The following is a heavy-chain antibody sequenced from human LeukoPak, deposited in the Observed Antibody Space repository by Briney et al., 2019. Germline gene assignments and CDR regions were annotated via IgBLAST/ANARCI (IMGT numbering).Heavy chain of an antibody. J-gene: IGHJ6*02. CDR1: GGTFSSYA. D-gene: IGHD3-3*01. CDR2: IIPILGIA. CDR3: ARGGDFWSGSPPYYYYGMDV. Sequence: ASVKVSCKASGGTFSSYAISWVRQAPGHGLAWMGRIIPILGIANYAQKFQGRVTITADKSTSTAYMELSSLRSEDTAVYYCARGGDFWSGSPPYYYYGMDVWGQGTTVTVSS. V-gene: IGHV1-69*04.